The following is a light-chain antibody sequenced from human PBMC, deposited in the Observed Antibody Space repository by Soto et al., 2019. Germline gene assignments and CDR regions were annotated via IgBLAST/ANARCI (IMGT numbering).Light chain of an antibody. J-gene: IGKJ5*01. V-gene: IGKV3-11*01. CDR3: QQRGNWIT. CDR2: DAS. CDR1: QSVSSY. Sequence: EIVLTQSPATLSLSPGERATLSCRASQSVSSYLAWYQQKPGQAPRLLIYDASNRATGIPARFSASGSGTDFTLTISSLEPEDSAXYYCQQRGNWITFGPGTRLEIK.